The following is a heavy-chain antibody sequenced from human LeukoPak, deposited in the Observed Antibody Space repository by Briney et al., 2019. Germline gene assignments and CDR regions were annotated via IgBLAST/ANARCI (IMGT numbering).Heavy chain of an antibody. D-gene: IGHD6-6*01. V-gene: IGHV4-34*01. CDR3: SKTPTALVRGGYYFDT. CDR2: INHSVST. Sequence: SETLSLTCAVYGGSFSGYYWSWIRQPPGQGLEWIGEINHSVSTDYNPSLKSRVTISVDTSKNQFSLKLSSVTAADMAVYYCSKTPTALVRGGYYFDTWGLGTPVTVSS. CDR1: GGSFSGYY. J-gene: IGHJ4*02.